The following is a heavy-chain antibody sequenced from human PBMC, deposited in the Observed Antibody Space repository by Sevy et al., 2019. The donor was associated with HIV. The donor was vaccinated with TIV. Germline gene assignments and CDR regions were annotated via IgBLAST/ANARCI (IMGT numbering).Heavy chain of an antibody. D-gene: IGHD1-1*01. CDR2: IYTSGRT. CDR1: GDSISSYY. J-gene: IGHJ4*02. Sequence: SETLSLTCTVSGDSISSYYWSWIRQPAGKGLEWIGRIYTSGRTNYNPSLKSRVTMSVDTSKNQFSLKLRSVTAADTAVYFCTRGEVQLWPSGFDYWGQGTLVNVSS. CDR3: TRGEVQLWPSGFDY. V-gene: IGHV4-4*07.